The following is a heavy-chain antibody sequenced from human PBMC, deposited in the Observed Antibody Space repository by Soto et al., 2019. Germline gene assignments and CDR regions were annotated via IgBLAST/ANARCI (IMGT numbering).Heavy chain of an antibody. J-gene: IGHJ2*01. CDR3: AKVAGGLGYFDL. V-gene: IGHV3-23*01. CDR2: ISASGGNI. D-gene: IGHD7-27*01. CDR1: EFTFSDYG. Sequence: EVQLLESGGGLARPGGSLRLSCVASEFTFSDYGMTWVRQAPGKGLEWVATISASGGNIEYRDSLKGRFTISRDNSKNTVYLQLNGLTADDTAVYYCAKVAGGLGYFDLWGRGILVTVSS.